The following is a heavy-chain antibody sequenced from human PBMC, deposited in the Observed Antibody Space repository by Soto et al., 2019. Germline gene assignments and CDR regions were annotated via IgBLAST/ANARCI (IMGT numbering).Heavy chain of an antibody. J-gene: IGHJ6*03. Sequence: QVQLQQWGAGLLKPSETLSLTCAVYGGSFSGYYWSWIRQPPGKGLEWIGEINHSGSTNYNPSLKRRVTISVDTSKNQFSLKLSSVTAADTAVYYCARQTLGYCSSTSCPYYYYYYMDVWGKGTTVTVSS. CDR1: GGSFSGYY. D-gene: IGHD2-2*01. CDR3: ARQTLGYCSSTSCPYYYYYYMDV. V-gene: IGHV4-34*01. CDR2: INHSGST.